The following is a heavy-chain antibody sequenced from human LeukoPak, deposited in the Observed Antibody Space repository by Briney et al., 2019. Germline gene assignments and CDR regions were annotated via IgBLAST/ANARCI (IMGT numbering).Heavy chain of an antibody. CDR3: ATRGISGTTYPNWFDP. CDR2: IYYSGST. CDR1: GGSISSSSYY. D-gene: IGHD1-7*01. Sequence: SETLSLACTVSGGSISSSSYYWGWIRQPPGKGLEWIGSIYYSGSTYYNPSLKSRVTISVDTSKNQFSLKLSSVTAADTAVYYCATRGISGTTYPNWFDPGGQGTLVTVSS. J-gene: IGHJ5*02. V-gene: IGHV4-39*07.